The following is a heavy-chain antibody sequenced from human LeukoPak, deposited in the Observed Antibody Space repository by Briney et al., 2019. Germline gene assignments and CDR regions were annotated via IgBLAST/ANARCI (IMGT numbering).Heavy chain of an antibody. V-gene: IGHV3-15*01. D-gene: IGHD3-22*01. CDR3: SGYDFDSSGYSPLDI. CDR1: GFTFSDAW. CDR2: IKSKTDGGTT. J-gene: IGHJ3*02. Sequence: GGSLRLSCAASGFTFSDAWMTWVRQAPGKGLEWVGRIKSKTDGGTTDYAAPVRGRFTISRDDSKNTVYLQMNSLKTEDTAVYYCSGYDFDSSGYSPLDIWGQGTMVTVSS.